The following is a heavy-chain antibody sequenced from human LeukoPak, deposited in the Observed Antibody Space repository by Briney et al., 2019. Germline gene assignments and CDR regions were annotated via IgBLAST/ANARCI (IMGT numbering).Heavy chain of an antibody. CDR3: ARGGIPACDFWSGYNY. CDR1: GFTVSSNY. Sequence: GGSLRLSCAASGFTVSSNYMSWVRQAPGKGLEWVSVIYSGGSTYYADSVKGRFTISRDNSKNTLYLQMNSLRAEDTAVYYCARGGIPACDFWSGYNYWGQGTLVTVSS. V-gene: IGHV3-53*01. CDR2: IYSGGST. J-gene: IGHJ4*02. D-gene: IGHD3-3*01.